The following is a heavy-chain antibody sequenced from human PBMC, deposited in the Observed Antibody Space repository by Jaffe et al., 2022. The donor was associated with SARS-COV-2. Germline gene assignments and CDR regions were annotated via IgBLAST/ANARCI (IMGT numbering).Heavy chain of an antibody. CDR2: ISTSSYT. V-gene: IGHV3-11*05. J-gene: IGHJ6*02. Sequence: QMQLVESGGGLVEPGGSLRLSCAASGFPFSGYYMSWIRQAPGKGLEWISDISTSSYTSYADSVKGRFTISRDNAKNSLYLQMNSLRADDTALYYCARNNNYGMDVWGQGTTVTVSS. CDR1: GFPFSGYY. CDR3: ARNNNYGMDV.